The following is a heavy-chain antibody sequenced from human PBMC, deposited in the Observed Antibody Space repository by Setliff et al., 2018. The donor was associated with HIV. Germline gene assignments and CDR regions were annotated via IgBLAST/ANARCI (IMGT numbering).Heavy chain of an antibody. Sequence: SVKVSCKASGGTFSSYAISWVRQAPGQGLEWMGGIIPIFGTANYAQKFQGRVTITTDESTSTAYMELSSLRSEDTAVYYCARAERGYSYGKGYYFDYWGQGTLGTSPQ. CDR1: GGTFSSYA. D-gene: IGHD5-18*01. J-gene: IGHJ4*02. V-gene: IGHV1-69*05. CDR3: ARAERGYSYGKGYYFDY. CDR2: IIPIFGTA.